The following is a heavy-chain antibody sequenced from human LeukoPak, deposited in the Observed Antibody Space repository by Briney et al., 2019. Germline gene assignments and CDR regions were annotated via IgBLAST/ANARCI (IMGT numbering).Heavy chain of an antibody. Sequence: GGSLRLSCAASGFTFSSYWMSWVRQAPGKGLEWVANIKQVGSEKYYVDSVKGRFTISRDNAKNSLYLQMNSLRAEDTAVYYCARGGRAYYDSSGYDYYFDYWGQGTLVTVSS. D-gene: IGHD3-22*01. J-gene: IGHJ4*02. V-gene: IGHV3-7*01. CDR2: IKQVGSEK. CDR3: ARGGRAYYDSSGYDYYFDY. CDR1: GFTFSSYW.